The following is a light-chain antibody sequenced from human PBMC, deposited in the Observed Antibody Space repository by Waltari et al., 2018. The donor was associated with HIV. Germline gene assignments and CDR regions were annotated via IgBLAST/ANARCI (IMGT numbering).Light chain of an antibody. J-gene: IGLJ3*02. CDR3: SSYTSSSTWV. V-gene: IGLV2-14*03. CDR1: SRAVGGYNY. Sequence: QSALTQPASVSGSPGQSITISCTGTSRAVGGYNYVSWYKQHPGKAPKRMIYDVSNRPSGVSNRFSGSKSGNTASLTISGLQAEDEADYYCSSYTSSSTWVFGGGTKLTVL. CDR2: DVS.